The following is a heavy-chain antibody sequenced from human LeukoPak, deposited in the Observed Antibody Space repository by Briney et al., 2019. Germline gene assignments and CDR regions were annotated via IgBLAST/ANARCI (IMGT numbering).Heavy chain of an antibody. D-gene: IGHD2-15*01. J-gene: IGHJ3*02. Sequence: GGSLRLSCAASGFTFSTYWMHWVRQAPGKGLEWVSAISGSGGSTYYADSVKGRFTISRDNSKNTLYLQMNSLRAEDTAVYYCAKELSDAFDIWGQGTMVTVSS. CDR1: GFTFSTYW. CDR3: AKELSDAFDI. CDR2: ISGSGGST. V-gene: IGHV3-23*01.